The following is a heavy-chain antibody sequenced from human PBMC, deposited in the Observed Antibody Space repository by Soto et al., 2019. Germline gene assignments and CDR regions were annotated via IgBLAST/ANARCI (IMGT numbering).Heavy chain of an antibody. Sequence: SETLSLTCTVSGGSISSYYWSWIRQPPGKGLEWIGYIYYSGSTNYNPSLKSRVTISVDTSKNQFSLKLSSVTAADTAVYYCARVGYSGYDVVGKKYYFDYWGQGTLVTVSS. CDR2: IYYSGST. CDR3: ARVGYSGYDVVGKKYYFDY. CDR1: GGSISSYY. D-gene: IGHD5-12*01. V-gene: IGHV4-59*01. J-gene: IGHJ4*02.